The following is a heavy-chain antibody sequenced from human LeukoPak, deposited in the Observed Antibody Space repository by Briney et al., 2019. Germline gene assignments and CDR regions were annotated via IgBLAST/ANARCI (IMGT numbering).Heavy chain of an antibody. V-gene: IGHV1-24*01. J-gene: IGHJ5*02. D-gene: IGHD2-15*01. CDR1: GYTFTSYA. CDR2: FDPEDGET. Sequence: AASVKVSRKASGYTFTSYAISWVRQAPGKGLEWMGGFDPEDGETIYAQKFQGRLTMTEDASTDTAYMELSSLRSEDTAVYYCATPGYCSGGSCYPCGQRTLVTVSS. CDR3: ATPGYCSGGSCYP.